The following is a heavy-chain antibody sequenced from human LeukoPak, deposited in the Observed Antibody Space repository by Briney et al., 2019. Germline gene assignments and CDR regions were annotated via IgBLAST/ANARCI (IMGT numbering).Heavy chain of an antibody. Sequence: ASVKVSCKASGYTFTGYYMHWVRQAPGQGLEWMGRINPNSGGTNYAQKFQGRVTMTRDTSISTAYMELSRLRSDDTAVYYCARGYYYDSSGYYYYYWGQGTLVTVSS. V-gene: IGHV1-2*06. CDR1: GYTFTGYY. CDR2: INPNSGGT. D-gene: IGHD3-22*01. CDR3: ARGYYYDSSGYYYYY. J-gene: IGHJ4*02.